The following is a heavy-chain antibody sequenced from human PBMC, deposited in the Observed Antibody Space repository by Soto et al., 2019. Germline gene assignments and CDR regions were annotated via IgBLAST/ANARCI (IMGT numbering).Heavy chain of an antibody. J-gene: IGHJ4*02. V-gene: IGHV4-59*01. CDR3: AHDSSGYGGYYFDY. Sequence: PSETLSLTCTVSGGSISSYYWSWIRQPPGKGLEWIGYIYYSGSTNYNPSLKSRVTISVDTSKNQFSLKLSSVTAADTAVYYCAHDSSGYGGYYFDYWGQGTLVTVSS. CDR2: IYYSGST. D-gene: IGHD3-22*01. CDR1: GGSISSYY.